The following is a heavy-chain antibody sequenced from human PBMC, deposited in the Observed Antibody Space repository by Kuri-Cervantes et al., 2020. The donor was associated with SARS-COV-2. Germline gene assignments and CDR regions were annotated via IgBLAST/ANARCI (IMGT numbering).Heavy chain of an antibody. V-gene: IGHV3-21*04. CDR1: GFTVTRYT. J-gene: IGHJ4*02. CDR3: ARAGPQKATYDFWSGYYTD. Sequence: GGSLRLSCVASGFTVTRYTMNWVRQAPGKALEWVSSISGSGSYIYYADSVKGRFTISRDNSKNTLYLQMNSLRAEDTAVYYCARAGPQKATYDFWSGYYTDWGQGTLVTVSS. CDR2: ISGSGSYI. D-gene: IGHD3-3*01.